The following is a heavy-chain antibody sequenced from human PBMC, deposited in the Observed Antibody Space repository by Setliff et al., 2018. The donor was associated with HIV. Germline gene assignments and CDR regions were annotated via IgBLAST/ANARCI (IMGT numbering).Heavy chain of an antibody. V-gene: IGHV3-21*01. Sequence: GGSLRLSCAASGFTFSSYSMNWVRQAPGKGLEWVSYISSSSSYTHYAESVKGRFTISRDNAKNSLSLQMNSLRAEDTAVYYCARGEPTILVVPAAFFDYWGQGTLVTVSS. CDR3: ARGEPTILVVPAAFFDY. CDR2: ISSSSSYT. D-gene: IGHD2-2*01. CDR1: GFTFSSYS. J-gene: IGHJ4*02.